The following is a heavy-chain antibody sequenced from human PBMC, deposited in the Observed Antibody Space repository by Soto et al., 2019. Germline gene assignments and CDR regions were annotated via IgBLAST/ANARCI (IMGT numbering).Heavy chain of an antibody. J-gene: IGHJ3*02. CDR1: GGTFSSYT. CDR2: IIPILCIA. D-gene: IGHD7-27*01. Sequence: QVQLVQSGAEVKKPGSSVKVSCKASGGTFSSYTISWVRQAPGQGLEWMGRIIPILCIANDAQHFQGRVTITADKSTSTAYMELSSLRSEDTAAYYCARSAGEGSAFDIWGQGTMVTVSS. V-gene: IGHV1-69*02. CDR3: ARSAGEGSAFDI.